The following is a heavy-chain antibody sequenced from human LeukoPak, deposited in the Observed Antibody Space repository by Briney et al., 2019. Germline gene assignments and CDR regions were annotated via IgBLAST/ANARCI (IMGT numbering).Heavy chain of an antibody. V-gene: IGHV3-23*01. CDR3: AKKGPYYYDSSGYFPFDY. D-gene: IGHD3-22*01. J-gene: IGHJ4*02. CDR2: ISGSGGST. Sequence: PGGSLRLSCAASGFTFSSYAMSWVRQAPGKGLEWVSAISGSGGSTYYADSVKGRFTISRDNSKNTLYLQMNCLRAEDTAVYYCAKKGPYYYDSSGYFPFDYWGQGTLVTVSS. CDR1: GFTFSSYA.